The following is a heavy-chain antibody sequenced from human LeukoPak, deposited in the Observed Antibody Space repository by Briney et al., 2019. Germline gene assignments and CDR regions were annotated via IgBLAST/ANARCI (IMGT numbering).Heavy chain of an antibody. CDR2: ISYHGSDK. V-gene: IGHV3-30*04. CDR3: ARGPRGYDTSGGP. J-gene: IGHJ5*02. CDR1: GFIFSDHS. Sequence: AGGSLRLSCAASGFIFSDHSMHWVRQVPGKGLEWVAVISYHGSDKYYADSVKGRFTISRDNSKNTLYLQMNSLRAEDTAVYYCARGPRGYDTSGGPWGQGSLVTVSS. D-gene: IGHD3-22*01.